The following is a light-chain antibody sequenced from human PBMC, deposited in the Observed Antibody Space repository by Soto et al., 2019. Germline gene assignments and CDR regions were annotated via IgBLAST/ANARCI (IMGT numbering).Light chain of an antibody. CDR3: AAWDDSLSDNV. CDR1: SSNIGSNT. CDR2: SNN. J-gene: IGLJ2*01. V-gene: IGLV1-44*01. Sequence: QAVVTQPPSASGTPGQRVTISCSGSSSNIGSNTVNWYQQVPGTAPKLLIYSNNQRPSGVPDRFSGSKSGTSASLAISRLQSEDEADYYCAAWDDSLSDNVFGGGTKLTVL.